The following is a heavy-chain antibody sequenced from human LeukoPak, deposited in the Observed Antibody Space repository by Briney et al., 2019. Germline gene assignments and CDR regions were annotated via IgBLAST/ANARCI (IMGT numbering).Heavy chain of an antibody. D-gene: IGHD3-22*01. CDR3: AKRGVVIRVILVGFHKEAYYFDS. CDR1: GITLSNYA. Sequence: GGSLRLSCAVSGITLSNYAMSWVRQAPGKGLEWVAGISGSGGGTNYADSVKGRFTISRDSPKNTLYLQMNNLRADDTAVYFCAKRGVVIRVILVGFHKEAYYFDSWGQGALVTVSS. CDR2: ISGSGGGT. J-gene: IGHJ4*02. V-gene: IGHV3-23*01.